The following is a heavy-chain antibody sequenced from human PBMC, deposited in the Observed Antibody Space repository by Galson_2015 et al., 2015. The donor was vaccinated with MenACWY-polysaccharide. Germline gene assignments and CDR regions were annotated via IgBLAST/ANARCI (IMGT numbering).Heavy chain of an antibody. Sequence: SVKVSCKASGYTFTSFDINWVRQAPGQGPEWMGWMDPNSHNTGSAQKFQGRVTMTSDTSINTAYMELTSLRSDDTAVYYCARAVGDLDYWGQGTLVTVSS. CDR1: GYTFTSFD. D-gene: IGHD2-21*02. CDR3: ARAVGDLDY. J-gene: IGHJ4*02. V-gene: IGHV1-8*01. CDR2: MDPNSHNT.